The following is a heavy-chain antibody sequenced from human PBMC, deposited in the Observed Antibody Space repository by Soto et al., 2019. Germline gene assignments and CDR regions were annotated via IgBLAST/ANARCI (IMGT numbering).Heavy chain of an antibody. J-gene: IGHJ6*02. D-gene: IGHD2-15*01. CDR2: IIPIFGTA. CDR1: GGTFSSYA. V-gene: IGHV1-69*12. CDR3: ARDLGYCSGGSCYPTDYCYYGMDV. Sequence: QVQLVQSGAEVKKPGSSVKVSCKASGGTFSSYAISWVRQAPGQGLEWMGGIIPIFGTANYAQKFQGRVTITADESRSTAYMELSSLRYEETSVYYCARDLGYCSGGSCYPTDYCYYGMDVWGQGTTVTVSS.